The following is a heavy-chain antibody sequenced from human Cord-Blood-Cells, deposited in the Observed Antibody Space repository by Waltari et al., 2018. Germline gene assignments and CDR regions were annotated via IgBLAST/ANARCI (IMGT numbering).Heavy chain of an antibody. D-gene: IGHD1-26*01. J-gene: IGHJ4*02. V-gene: IGHV4-39*01. CDR3: ARREGLKGATDY. CDR1: GGSISSSSYS. Sequence: QLQLQESGPGLVKPSETLSLTCTVSGGSISSSSYSWGWIRQPPGKGPEWIGSIYYSGSTYYNPSLKSRVTISVDTSKNQFSLKLSSVTAADTAVYYCARREGLKGATDYWGQGTLVTVSS. CDR2: IYYSGST.